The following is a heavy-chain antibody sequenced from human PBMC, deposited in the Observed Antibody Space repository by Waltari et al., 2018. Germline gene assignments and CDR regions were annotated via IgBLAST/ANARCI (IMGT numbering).Heavy chain of an antibody. CDR3: TTDSGGVIVLDY. V-gene: IGHV3-15*01. Sequence: EVQLVESGGGWVKPGGSLRLSCAASGFTFSTAWMSGVRQAPGKGLEWVGRIKSKTDGGTTDYAAPVKGRFTISRDDSKNTLYLQMNSLKTEDTAVYYCTTDSGGVIVLDYWGQGTLVTFSS. D-gene: IGHD3-16*02. CDR1: GFTFSTAW. J-gene: IGHJ4*02. CDR2: IKSKTDGGTT.